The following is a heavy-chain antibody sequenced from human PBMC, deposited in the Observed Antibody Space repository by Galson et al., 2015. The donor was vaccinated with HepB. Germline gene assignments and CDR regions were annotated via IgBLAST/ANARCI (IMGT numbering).Heavy chain of an antibody. V-gene: IGHV3-74*01. Sequence: SLRLSCAASGFTLSYHWMHWVRQDPGKGLVWVSGIKSDGSVTTYADSVTGRFTISRDNARNTVYLQMNSLRGEDTAVYYCVRGTPIGSAVKGYFHHWGQGALVTVSS. CDR1: GFTLSYHW. CDR3: VRGTPIGSAVKGYFHH. CDR2: IKSDGSVT. J-gene: IGHJ1*01. D-gene: IGHD6-13*01.